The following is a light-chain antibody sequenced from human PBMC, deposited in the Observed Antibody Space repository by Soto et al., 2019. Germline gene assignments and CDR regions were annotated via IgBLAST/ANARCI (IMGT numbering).Light chain of an antibody. CDR2: GAS. CDR1: QSVSSSY. Sequence: VLSLSQGALSLRPGARAPHSFRASQSVSSSYLAWYQQKPGQAPGLLIYGASSRATGIPDRFSGSGSGTDFTLTISRLEPEDFAVYYCQQYGRSPWTFGQGTKVDVK. V-gene: IGKV3-20*01. CDR3: QQYGRSPWT. J-gene: IGKJ1*01.